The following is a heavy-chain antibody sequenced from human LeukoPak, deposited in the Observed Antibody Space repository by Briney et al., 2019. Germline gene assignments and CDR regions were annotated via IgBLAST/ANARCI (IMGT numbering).Heavy chain of an antibody. J-gene: IGHJ4*02. CDR3: ASMGWAAAGDKGGYFDY. V-gene: IGHV3-21*01. D-gene: IGHD6-13*01. Sequence: GGSLRLSCAASGFTFSSYSMNWVRQAPGKGLEWVSSISSSSSYIYYANSVKGRFTISRDNAKNSLYLQMNSLRAEDTAVYYCASMGWAAAGDKGGYFDYWGQGTLVTVSS. CDR2: ISSSSSYI. CDR1: GFTFSSYS.